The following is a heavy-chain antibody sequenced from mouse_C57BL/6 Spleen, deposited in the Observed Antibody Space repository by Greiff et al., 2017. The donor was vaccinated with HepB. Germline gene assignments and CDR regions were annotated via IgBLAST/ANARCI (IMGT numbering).Heavy chain of an antibody. V-gene: IGHV1-69*01. J-gene: IGHJ4*01. CDR1: GYTFTSYW. CDR2: IDPSDSYT. Sequence: VQLQQPGAELVMPGASVKLSCKASGYTFTSYWMHWVKQRPGQGLEWIGEIDPSDSYTNYNQKFKGKSTLTVDKSSSTAYMQLSSLTSEDSAVYYCAKGSYYGSRRAMDYWGQGTSVTVSS. CDR3: AKGSYYGSRRAMDY. D-gene: IGHD1-1*01.